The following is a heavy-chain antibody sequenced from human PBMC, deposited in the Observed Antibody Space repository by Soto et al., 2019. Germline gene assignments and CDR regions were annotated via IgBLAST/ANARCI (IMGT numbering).Heavy chain of an antibody. V-gene: IGHV3-23*01. CDR1: GLTFSSYP. D-gene: IGHD6-13*01. CDR3: AKRGDSTSWYWFDP. Sequence: EVQLLESGGGLVQPGGSLRLSCVASGLTFSSYPMSWVGQPPGKGLEWVSSISGSGGSTYYADSVKGRFTISRDNSKNTLYLQMNSLRAEDTAVYYCAKRGDSTSWYWFDPWGQGTLVTVSS. J-gene: IGHJ5*02. CDR2: ISGSGGST.